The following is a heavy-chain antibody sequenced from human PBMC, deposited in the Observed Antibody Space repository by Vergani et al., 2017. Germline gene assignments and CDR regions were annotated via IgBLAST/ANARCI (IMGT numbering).Heavy chain of an antibody. J-gene: IGHJ4*02. D-gene: IGHD2-2*01. CDR1: GFTFSSYG. V-gene: IGHV3-33*01. CDR2: IWYDGSNK. CDR3: ATGSVGYCSSTSCYRFDY. Sequence: QVQLVESGGGVVQPGRSLRLSCAASGFTFSSYGMHWVRQAPGKGVEWVAVIWYDGSNKYYADSVKGRFTISRDNSKNTLYLQMNSLRAEDTAVYYCATGSVGYCSSTSCYRFDYWGQGTLVTVSS.